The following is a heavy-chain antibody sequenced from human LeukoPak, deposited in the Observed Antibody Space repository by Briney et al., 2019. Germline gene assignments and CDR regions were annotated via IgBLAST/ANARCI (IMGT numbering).Heavy chain of an antibody. CDR2: ISYSGST. V-gene: IGHV4-59*11. Sequence: SETLSLTCIVSGGSISSHYGSWIRQPPGKTLEWIGYISYSGSTNYNPSLKSRVTISLDTSKSQFSLKLNSVTPADTAVYYCGRVPRPGSSGWYGGLIDYWGQGTLVTVSS. D-gene: IGHD6-19*01. J-gene: IGHJ4*02. CDR3: GRVPRPGSSGWYGGLIDY. CDR1: GGSISSHY.